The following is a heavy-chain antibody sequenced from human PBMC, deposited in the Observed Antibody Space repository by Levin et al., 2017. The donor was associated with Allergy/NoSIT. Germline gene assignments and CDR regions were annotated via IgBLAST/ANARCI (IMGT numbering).Heavy chain of an antibody. D-gene: IGHD2-8*02. CDR3: ARGAYCTGGVCQIDY. CDR1: GGSISSYY. Sequence: SQTLSLTCTVSGGSISSYYWSWIRQPPGKGLEWIGYIYYSGSTNYNPSLKSRVTISVDTSKNQFSLKLSSVTAADTAVYYCARGAYCTGGVCQIDYWGQGTLVTVSS. V-gene: IGHV4-59*01. J-gene: IGHJ4*02. CDR2: IYYSGST.